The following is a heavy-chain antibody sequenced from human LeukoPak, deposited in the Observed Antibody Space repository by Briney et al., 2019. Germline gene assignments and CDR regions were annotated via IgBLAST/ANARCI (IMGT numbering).Heavy chain of an antibody. Sequence: KPSETLSLTCTVSGGSISNYSWSWIRQPPGKGLEWFGYIYYTGSTNYNPSLKSRVTISVDTSKNQFSLKLSSVTAADTAVYYCAGGGDSGGYYYPMFDYWGQGTLVTVSS. V-gene: IGHV4-59*01. CDR3: AGGGDSGGYYYPMFDY. J-gene: IGHJ4*02. CDR2: IYYTGST. CDR1: GGSISNYS. D-gene: IGHD3-22*01.